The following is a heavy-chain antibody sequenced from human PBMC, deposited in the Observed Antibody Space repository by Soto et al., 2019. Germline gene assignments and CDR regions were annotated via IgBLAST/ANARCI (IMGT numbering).Heavy chain of an antibody. CDR2: IFYTRTT. CDR3: ARHGSF. CDR1: NGSISTTSYN. D-gene: IGHD3-16*02. Sequence: QMQLQESGPGLVKNSETLSITCTVSNGSISTTSYNWRWIRQAPGKGLEWNGTIFYTRTTSYNPSLKSRVTIAVYTSNNQFSLKLASVPSSDTAVYYCARHGSFWGQGILVVVS. V-gene: IGHV4-39*01. J-gene: IGHJ4*02.